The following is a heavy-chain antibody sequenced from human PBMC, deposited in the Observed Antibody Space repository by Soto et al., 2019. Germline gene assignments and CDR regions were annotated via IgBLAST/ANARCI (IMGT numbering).Heavy chain of an antibody. CDR3: ARAIGSLGAFDI. D-gene: IGHD1-26*01. V-gene: IGHV1-46*01. CDR2: INPSGGST. CDR1: GYGFTSYY. Sequence: ASVNVSCKTAGYGFTSYYSHWGRQAPGQGLEWMGIINPSGGSTSYAQKFQGRVTMTRDTSTSTVYMELSSLRSEDTAVYYCARAIGSLGAFDIWGQGPMVTVSS. J-gene: IGHJ3*02.